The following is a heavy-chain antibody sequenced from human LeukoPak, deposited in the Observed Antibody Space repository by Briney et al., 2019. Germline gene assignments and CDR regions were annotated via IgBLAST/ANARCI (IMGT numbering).Heavy chain of an antibody. CDR1: GFTFSDYW. CDR2: IASDGSST. CDR3: AKSRDQLLLYIDY. J-gene: IGHJ4*02. D-gene: IGHD2-2*01. Sequence: GGSLRLSCVASGFTFSDYWMHWVRQAPGKGLVWVSRIASDGSSTSYADSVKGRFTISRDNSKNTLYLQMNSLRAEDTAVYYCAKSRDQLLLYIDYWGQGTLVTVSS. V-gene: IGHV3-74*01.